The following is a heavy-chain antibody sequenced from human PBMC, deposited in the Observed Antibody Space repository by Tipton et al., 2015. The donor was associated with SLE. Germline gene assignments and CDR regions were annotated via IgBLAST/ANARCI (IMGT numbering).Heavy chain of an antibody. Sequence: GSLRLSCAASGFTFSSYWMHWVRQAPGKGLVWVSRINSDGSSTSYADSVKGRFTVSRDNSKNTLYLQMNSLRAEDTAEYYCAKDTVESGSDRTYWGQGTLVTVSS. CDR3: AKDTVESGSDRTY. CDR2: INSDGSST. J-gene: IGHJ4*02. V-gene: IGHV3-74*01. CDR1: GFTFSSYW. D-gene: IGHD1-14*01.